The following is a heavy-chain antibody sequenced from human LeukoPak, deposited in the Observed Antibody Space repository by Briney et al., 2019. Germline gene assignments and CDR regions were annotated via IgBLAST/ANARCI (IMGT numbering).Heavy chain of an antibody. CDR2: ISGSGGST. CDR1: GFTFSSYA. D-gene: IGHD6-13*01. V-gene: IGHV3-23*01. Sequence: GGSLRLSCAASGFTFSSYAMSWVRQAPGKGLQWVSGISGSGGSTYYADSVKGRFTISRDNSKNTLYLQMNSLRAEDTAVYYCAKGIAAAGPPLWGQGTLVTVSS. CDR3: AKGIAAAGPPL. J-gene: IGHJ4*02.